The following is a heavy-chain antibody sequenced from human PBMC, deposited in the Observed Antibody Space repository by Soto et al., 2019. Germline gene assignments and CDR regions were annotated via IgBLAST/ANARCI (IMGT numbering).Heavy chain of an antibody. CDR3: ARDGVYSSSSYYYYYGMDV. CDR2: IYYSGST. V-gene: IGHV4-59*01. J-gene: IGHJ6*02. D-gene: IGHD6-6*01. Sequence: SETLSLTCTVSGGSISSYYWSWIRQPPGKGLEWIGYIYYSGSTNYNPSLKSRVTISVDTSKNQFSLKLSSVTAADTAVYYCARDGVYSSSSYYYYYGMDVWGQGTTVTVSS. CDR1: GGSISSYY.